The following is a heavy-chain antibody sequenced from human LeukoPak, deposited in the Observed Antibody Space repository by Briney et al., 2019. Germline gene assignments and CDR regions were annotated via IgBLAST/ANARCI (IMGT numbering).Heavy chain of an antibody. V-gene: IGHV3-21*01. CDR2: ISSSSTYI. CDR3: ARTYGDYKDDAFDI. Sequence: GGSLRLSCAASGFTFSSYSMNWVRQAPGQGLEWLSSISSSSTYIYYADSLKGRFTISRDIAKNSLYLQMNSLRADDTAVYYCARTYGDYKDDAFDIWGQGTMVTVSS. D-gene: IGHD4-17*01. CDR1: GFTFSSYS. J-gene: IGHJ3*02.